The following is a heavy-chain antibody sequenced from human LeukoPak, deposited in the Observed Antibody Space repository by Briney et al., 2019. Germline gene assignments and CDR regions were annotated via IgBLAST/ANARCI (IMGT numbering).Heavy chain of an antibody. Sequence: GASVKVSCKASGGTFSSYAISWVRQASGQGLEWMGGIIPILGTANYAQKFQGRVTITADKSTSTAYMELSSLRSEDTAVYYCARDTSAIGGSATWGQGTLVTVSS. CDR2: IIPILGTA. J-gene: IGHJ5*02. D-gene: IGHD2-15*01. CDR3: ARDTSAIGGSAT. CDR1: GGTFSSYA. V-gene: IGHV1-69*10.